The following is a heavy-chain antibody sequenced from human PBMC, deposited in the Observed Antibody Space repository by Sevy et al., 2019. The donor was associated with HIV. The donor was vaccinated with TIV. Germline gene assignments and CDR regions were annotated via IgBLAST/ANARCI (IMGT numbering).Heavy chain of an antibody. V-gene: IGHV1-69*13. D-gene: IGHD3-10*01. J-gene: IGHJ4*02. CDR2: IIPIFGTA. CDR3: ASKGDRYYYGSGRSSYYFDY. CDR1: GGTFSSYA. Sequence: ASVKVSCKASGGTFSSYAISWVRQAPGQGLEWMGGIIPIFGTANYAQKFQGRVTITADESTSTAYMELSSLRSEDTNVYYCASKGDRYYYGSGRSSYYFDYWGQGTLVTVSS.